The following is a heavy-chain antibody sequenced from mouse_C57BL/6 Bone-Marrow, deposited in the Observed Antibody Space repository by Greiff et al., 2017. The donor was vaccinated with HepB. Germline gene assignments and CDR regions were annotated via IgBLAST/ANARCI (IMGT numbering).Heavy chain of an antibody. CDR2: IWSGGST. D-gene: IGHD1-1*01. CDR1: GFSLTSYG. V-gene: IGHV2-2*01. J-gene: IGHJ4*01. Sequence: QVQLKESGPGLVQPSQSLSITCTVSGFSLTSYGVHWVRQSPGKGLEWLGVIWSGGSTDYNAAFISRLSISKDNSKSQVFFKMNSLQADDTAIYYCARNYYGSSYGYYAMDYWGQGTSVTVSS. CDR3: ARNYYGSSYGYYAMDY.